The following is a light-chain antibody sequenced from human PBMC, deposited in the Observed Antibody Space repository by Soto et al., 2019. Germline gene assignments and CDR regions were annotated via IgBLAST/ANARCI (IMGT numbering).Light chain of an antibody. J-gene: IGKJ2*01. Sequence: DIQMTQSPSSLSASVGDRVTITCRASQSIGTYLNWYQQKPGRAPKVLIYSASTLQSGVPSRFSGSGSGTDFTLTISSLQPEDFATYYCQQSYSGLMYSFGQGTRLGI. CDR3: QQSYSGLMYS. V-gene: IGKV1-39*01. CDR1: QSIGTY. CDR2: SAS.